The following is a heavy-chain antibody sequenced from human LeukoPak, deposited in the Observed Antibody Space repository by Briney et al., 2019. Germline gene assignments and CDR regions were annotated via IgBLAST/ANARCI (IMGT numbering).Heavy chain of an antibody. V-gene: IGHV3-9*01. CDR3: AKDIREQQLAMGY. CDR2: ISWNSGSI. D-gene: IGHD6-13*01. J-gene: IGHJ4*02. Sequence: GGSLRLSCAASGFTFDDYAMHWVRQAPGKGLEWVSGISWNSGSIGYADSVKGRFTISRDNAKNSLYLQMSSLRAEGTALYYCAKDIREQQLAMGYWGQGTLVTVSS. CDR1: GFTFDDYA.